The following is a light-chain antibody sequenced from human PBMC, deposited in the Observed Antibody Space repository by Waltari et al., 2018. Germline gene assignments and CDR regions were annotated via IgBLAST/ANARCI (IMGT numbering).Light chain of an antibody. CDR2: IAS. CDR3: LQHNVYPLT. V-gene: IGKV1-17*01. J-gene: IGKJ4*01. CDR1: QGFRND. Sequence: DIQMTQSPSSLSASVGDRVTITCRASQGFRNDLAWYQQKPGEAPRRLVYIASSLDGDVPSRFSGSGSGTEFTLTIAGLQPEDFATYYYLQHNVYPLTFGGGTKVEIK.